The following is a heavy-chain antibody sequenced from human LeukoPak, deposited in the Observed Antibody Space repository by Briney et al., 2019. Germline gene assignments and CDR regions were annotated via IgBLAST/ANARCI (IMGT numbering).Heavy chain of an antibody. J-gene: IGHJ4*02. Sequence: GVSLTLSCAASGCTFSSYWMHWLGQAPRQGLVWVSRINIDESSTSYADSAQGRFTIFSSNAKKTLFPQMDILRPDATAVFYSCSELMPSNYYDSSGYYYWGQGSVDSVSS. CDR1: GCTFSSYW. CDR3: CSELMPSNYYDSSGYYY. V-gene: IGHV3-74*01. D-gene: IGHD3-22*01. CDR2: INIDESST.